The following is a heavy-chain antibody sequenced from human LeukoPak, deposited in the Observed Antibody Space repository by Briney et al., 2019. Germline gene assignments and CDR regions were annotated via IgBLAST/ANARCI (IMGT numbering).Heavy chain of an antibody. CDR2: ITGSGDTT. CDR3: AKSMTGSYYGSRDS. CDR1: GFTFANYA. V-gene: IGHV3-23*01. Sequence: GGSLRLSCAASGFTFANYAMSWVRQAPGKGLEWVSVITGSGDTTYYADSVKGRFTISRDNSRNTLCLQMNSLRAEDTAVYYCAKSMTGSYYGSRDSWGQGTLVTVSS. J-gene: IGHJ4*02. D-gene: IGHD1-26*01.